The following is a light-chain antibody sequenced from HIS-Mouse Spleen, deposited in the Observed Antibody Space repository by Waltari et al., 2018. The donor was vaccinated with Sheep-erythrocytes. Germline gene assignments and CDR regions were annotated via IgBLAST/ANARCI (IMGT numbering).Light chain of an antibody. J-gene: IGLJ3*02. CDR1: SSDVGGYNY. CDR3: SSYAGSNNWV. Sequence: QSALTQPPSASGSPGQSVTISCTGTSSDVGGYNYVSWYQQHPGKAPKLMIYEVSKRPSGVPARFSGSTAGNTASRTVSGLQAEDEADYYCSSYAGSNNWVFGGGTKLTVL. CDR2: EVS. V-gene: IGLV2-8*01.